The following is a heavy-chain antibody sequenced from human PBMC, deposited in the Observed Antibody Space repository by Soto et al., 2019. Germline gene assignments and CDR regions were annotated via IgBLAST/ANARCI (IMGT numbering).Heavy chain of an antibody. Sequence: GGSLRLSCAASGFTFSSYGMHWVRQAPGKGLEWVAVISYDGSNKYYADSVKGRFTISRDNSKNTLYLHMNSLRAEDTAVYYCAGGYSSGWYLNSYYYYGMDVWGQGTTVTVSS. CDR1: GFTFSSYG. V-gene: IGHV3-30*03. D-gene: IGHD6-19*01. CDR2: ISYDGSNK. J-gene: IGHJ6*02. CDR3: AGGYSSGWYLNSYYYYGMDV.